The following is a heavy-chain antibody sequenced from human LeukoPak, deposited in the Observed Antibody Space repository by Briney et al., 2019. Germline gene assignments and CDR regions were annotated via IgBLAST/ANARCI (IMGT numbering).Heavy chain of an antibody. V-gene: IGHV1-2*02. CDR1: GYTFTGYY. D-gene: IGHD6-6*01. J-gene: IGHJ5*02. CDR3: ARDLLKRQLRFDP. CDR2: INPNSGGT. Sequence: GASVKVSCKASGYTFTGYYMHWVRQAPGQGLEWMGWINPNSGGTNYAQKFQGRVTMTRDTSISTAYMELSRLRSDDTAVYYCARDLLKRQLRFDPWGQGTLVTVSS.